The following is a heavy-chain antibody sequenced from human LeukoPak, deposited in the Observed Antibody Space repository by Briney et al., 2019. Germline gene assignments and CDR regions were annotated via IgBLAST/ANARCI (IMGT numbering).Heavy chain of an antibody. D-gene: IGHD5-24*01. V-gene: IGHV1-2*02. J-gene: IGHJ6*02. CDR3: ARDRMATPLLGPMDV. CDR1: GYTFTSYG. Sequence: GASVKVSCKASGYTFTSYGISWVRQAPGQGLEWMGWINPNSGDTKYAQRFQDRVTLTRDTSIRTAYMALSRLRSDDTAFYYCARDRMATPLLGPMDVWGQGTTVTVSS. CDR2: INPNSGDT.